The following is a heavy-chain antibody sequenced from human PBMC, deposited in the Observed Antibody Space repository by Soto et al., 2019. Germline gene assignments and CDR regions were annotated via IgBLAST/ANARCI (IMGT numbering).Heavy chain of an antibody. V-gene: IGHV1-69*01. CDR1: GGTFTSYA. Sequence: SVKVSCKASGGTFTSYAISCVRQAPGQGLEWMGGIIPIFGTANYAQTCKGRVTFTADESTSTAYMERSSLRSEDTAVYYCATAPRGGDDAFDIWGQGTMVTVSS. J-gene: IGHJ3*02. CDR3: ATAPRGGDDAFDI. D-gene: IGHD3-16*01. CDR2: IIPIFGTA.